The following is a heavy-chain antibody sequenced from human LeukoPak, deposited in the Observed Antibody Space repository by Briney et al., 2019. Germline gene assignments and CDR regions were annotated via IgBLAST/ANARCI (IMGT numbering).Heavy chain of an antibody. V-gene: IGHV3-23*01. Sequence: PGGSLRLSCAASGFTFSSYAMSWVRQAPGKGLEWVSGISGSGGSTYYADSVKGRFTISRDNSRNTLSLQISSLRAEDTALYYCTRGVYCSGGSCSLDYWGQGTLVTVSS. J-gene: IGHJ4*02. CDR3: TRGVYCSGGSCSLDY. D-gene: IGHD2-15*01. CDR1: GFTFSSYA. CDR2: ISGSGGST.